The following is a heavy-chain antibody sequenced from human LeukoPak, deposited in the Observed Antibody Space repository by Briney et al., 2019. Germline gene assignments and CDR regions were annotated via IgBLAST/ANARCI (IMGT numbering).Heavy chain of an antibody. J-gene: IGHJ4*02. Sequence: GGSLRLSCAASGFTFSDHYMSWIRQTPGEGLEWVSYISNRGYSTYYADSVKGRFTISRDNAKNSLYLEMQSLRAEDTAVYYCARNKRRFDQWGQGTVVTVSS. V-gene: IGHV3-11*01. D-gene: IGHD1/OR15-1a*01. CDR2: ISNRGYST. CDR1: GFTFSDHY. CDR3: ARNKRRFDQ.